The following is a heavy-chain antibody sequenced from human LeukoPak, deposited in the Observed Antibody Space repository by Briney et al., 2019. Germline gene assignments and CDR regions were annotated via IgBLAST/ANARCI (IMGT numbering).Heavy chain of an antibody. CDR1: GYTFTGYY. Sequence: ASVKVSCKASGYTFTGYYMHWVRQAPGQGLEWMGWINPNSGGTNYAQKFQGRVTMTRDTSISAVYMELSRLRSDDTAVYYCARDGTGVYNLVQYWGQGTPVTVSS. V-gene: IGHV1-2*02. D-gene: IGHD5-24*01. CDR3: ARDGTGVYNLVQY. CDR2: INPNSGGT. J-gene: IGHJ4*02.